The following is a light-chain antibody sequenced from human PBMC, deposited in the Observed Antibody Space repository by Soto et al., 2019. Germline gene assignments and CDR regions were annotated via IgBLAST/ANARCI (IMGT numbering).Light chain of an antibody. Sequence: ETVLTQSPGTLSFSPGDRATLSCLASQSVSSSYLAWYQQKPGQAPRLLIYDASRRATGIPDRFSGSGSGTDSTLTISRLEPEDFAVYYCQQYGSTPRTFGQGTKVDIK. J-gene: IGKJ1*01. CDR1: QSVSSSY. V-gene: IGKV3-20*01. CDR2: DAS. CDR3: QQYGSTPRT.